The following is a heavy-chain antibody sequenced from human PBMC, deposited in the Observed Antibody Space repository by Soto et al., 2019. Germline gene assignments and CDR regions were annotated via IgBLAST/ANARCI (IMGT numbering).Heavy chain of an antibody. D-gene: IGHD1-26*01. Sequence: ASVKVSCKASGYTFTSYGISWVRQAPGQGLEWMGWINPYNGNTKYAQKLQGRVTMTTDTSTSTAYMELRSLRSDDTAVYDGARDAAVGLFDYWGQGTLVTVSS. CDR2: INPYNGNT. CDR3: ARDAAVGLFDY. J-gene: IGHJ4*02. CDR1: GYTFTSYG. V-gene: IGHV1-18*01.